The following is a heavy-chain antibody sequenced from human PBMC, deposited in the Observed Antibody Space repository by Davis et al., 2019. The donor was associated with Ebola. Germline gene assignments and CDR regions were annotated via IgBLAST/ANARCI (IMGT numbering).Heavy chain of an antibody. D-gene: IGHD3-3*01. J-gene: IGHJ6*02. CDR1: GFSLSTARMG. CDR3: ARISLYYDFWSGRDYYYYYGMDV. Sequence: SGPTLVKPTETLTLTCTVSGFSLSTARMGVSWIRQPPGQALEWPAHIFSTDEKSYSTSLKSRLTISKDTSKSQVVLTMTNMDPVDTATYYCARISLYYDFWSGRDYYYYYGMDVWGQGTTVTVSS. V-gene: IGHV2-26*01. CDR2: IFSTDEK.